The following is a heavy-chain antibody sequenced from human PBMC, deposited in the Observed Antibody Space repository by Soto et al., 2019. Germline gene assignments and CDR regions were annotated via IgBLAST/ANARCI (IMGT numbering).Heavy chain of an antibody. CDR2: ISSTGNTI. J-gene: IGHJ4*02. CDR3: ARGLGEAYLDY. V-gene: IGHV3-48*03. D-gene: IGHD3-16*01. CDR1: GFIFRSYE. Sequence: EVQLVESGGGLVQPGGSLRLSCTAAGFIFRSYEMNWVRQAPGKGLEWISYISSTGNTIYYADSVKGRFIISRDNAKKSLFLQMDSLRGEDTAVYFCARGLGEAYLDYWGQGNLVTGSP.